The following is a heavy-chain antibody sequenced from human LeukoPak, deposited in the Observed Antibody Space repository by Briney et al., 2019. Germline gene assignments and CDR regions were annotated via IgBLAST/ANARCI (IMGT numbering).Heavy chain of an antibody. J-gene: IGHJ1*01. D-gene: IGHD5-24*01. V-gene: IGHV4-61*01. CDR1: GGSISSGTYY. CDR2: IYYSGST. Sequence: SQTLSLTCTVSGGSISSGTYYWSWIRQHPGKGLEWIGYIYYSGSTNYNPSLKSRVTISVDTSKNQFSLKLSSVTAADTAAYYCARMAMAKYFQHWGQGTLVTVSS. CDR3: ARMAMAKYFQH.